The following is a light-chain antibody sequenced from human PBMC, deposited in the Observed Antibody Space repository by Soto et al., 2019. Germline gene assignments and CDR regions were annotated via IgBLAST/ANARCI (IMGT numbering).Light chain of an antibody. CDR1: QSVISN. V-gene: IGKV3-15*01. CDR2: GAS. CDR3: QQYNNWPPIT. J-gene: IGKJ5*01. Sequence: EIGLTQPPATPSVSPGEIASLSYSASQSVISNLACYQQKPGQAPRLLIYGASTRATGIPARFSGSGSGTEFTLTISSLQSEDFAVYYCQQYNNWPPITFGQGTRLEIK.